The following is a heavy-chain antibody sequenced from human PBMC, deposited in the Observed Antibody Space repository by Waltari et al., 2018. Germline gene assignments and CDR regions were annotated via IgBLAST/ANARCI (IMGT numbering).Heavy chain of an antibody. CDR1: GSTFSNSW. CDR2: IKHDASES. V-gene: IGHV3-7*01. Sequence: EVQLVESGGGLVQPGGSLSLSCAASGSTFSNSWMDWVRQAPGKGLEWVANIKHDASESHYVDSVKGRFTISRDNAQNLLYLQMNSLRAGDTAVYYCSVSLNYWGQGTLVTVSS. CDR3: SVSLNY. J-gene: IGHJ4*02.